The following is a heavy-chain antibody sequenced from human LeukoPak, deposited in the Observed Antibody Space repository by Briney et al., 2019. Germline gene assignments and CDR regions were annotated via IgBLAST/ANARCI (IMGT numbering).Heavy chain of an antibody. J-gene: IGHJ5*02. D-gene: IGHD3-10*01. CDR1: GGSFSGYY. V-gene: IGHV4-34*01. CDR3: AVRALGWFDP. Sequence: SETLSLPCAVYGGSFSGYYWSWVRQPPGKGLEWIGEINHSGSTNYNPSLKSRITISVDTSKNQFSLKLSSVTAADTAVYYCAVRALGWFDPWGQGTLVTVSS. CDR2: INHSGST.